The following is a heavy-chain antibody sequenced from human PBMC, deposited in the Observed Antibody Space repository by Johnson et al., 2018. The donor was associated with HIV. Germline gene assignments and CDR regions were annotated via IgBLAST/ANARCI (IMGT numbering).Heavy chain of an antibody. J-gene: IGHJ3*02. Sequence: VQLVESGGGLIQPGGSLRLSCAASGFIVSSSWMTWVRQAPGKGLEWVSVLYRGGTTYYADSVTGRFTISRDSSENTLYLDMNNLRIEDTAVYYCARATSDYYLGAFDIWGQGTKVTVSS. CDR3: ARATSDYYLGAFDI. CDR2: LYRGGTT. CDR1: GFIVSSSW. V-gene: IGHV3-53*01. D-gene: IGHD3-22*01.